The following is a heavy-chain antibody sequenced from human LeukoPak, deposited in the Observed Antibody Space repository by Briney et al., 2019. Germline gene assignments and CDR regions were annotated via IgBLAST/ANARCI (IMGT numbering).Heavy chain of an antibody. CDR2: IYYTGTT. Sequence: SETLSLTCTVSGDPIRSSYWSWIRQPPGKGLEWIGYIYYTGTTTYNPSLRSRVTISVDTSKNQFSLNLSSVTAADTAVYYCARRGGLNRGYWYFDLWGRGTLVTVSS. V-gene: IGHV4-59*01. CDR3: ARRGGLNRGYWYFDL. CDR1: GDPIRSSY. D-gene: IGHD3-16*01. J-gene: IGHJ2*01.